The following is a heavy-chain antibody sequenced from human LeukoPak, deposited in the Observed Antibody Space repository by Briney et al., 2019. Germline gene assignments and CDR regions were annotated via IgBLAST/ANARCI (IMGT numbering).Heavy chain of an antibody. CDR3: ARVMTTVTRGYSYGYGY. D-gene: IGHD5-18*01. V-gene: IGHV1-2*02. J-gene: IGHJ4*02. CDR1: GYTFTGYY. CDR2: INPNSGGT. Sequence: GASVRVSCKASGYTFTGYYMHWVRQAPGQGLEWMGWINPNSGGTNYAQTFKGRVTITRDTSISTAYMEMSRLRSDDTAVYYCARVMTTVTRGYSYGYGYWGQGTLVTVSS.